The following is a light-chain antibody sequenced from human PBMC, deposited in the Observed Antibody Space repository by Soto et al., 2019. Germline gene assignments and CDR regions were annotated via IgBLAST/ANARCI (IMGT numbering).Light chain of an antibody. CDR3: LQHNNYPPT. CDR2: AAS. Sequence: DIQMTQSPSSLSASVGDRVTITCRASQGSSSDLAWSQQKLGKAPKRLIYAASNLQSGVPSRFTASGSGTAFTLTITSLQTEDFATHFCLQHNNYPPTFSQGTKVAI. J-gene: IGKJ1*01. CDR1: QGSSSD. V-gene: IGKV1-17*01.